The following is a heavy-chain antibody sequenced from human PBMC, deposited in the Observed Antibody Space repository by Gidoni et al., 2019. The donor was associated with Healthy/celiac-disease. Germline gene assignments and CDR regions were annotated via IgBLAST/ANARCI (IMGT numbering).Heavy chain of an antibody. J-gene: IGHJ6*02. CDR2: IYYSGRT. V-gene: IGHV4-39*07. CDR3: ARDSVLRLPPSFGMDV. D-gene: IGHD3-10*01. CDR1: GGSISSSSYY. Sequence: LQLQESGPGLVKPSETLSLTCTVSGGSISSSSYYWGWIRQPPGKGLEWIGSIYYSGRTYYNPSLKSLVTISVDTSKNQFSLKLSSVTAADTAVYYCARDSVLRLPPSFGMDVWGQGTTVTVSS.